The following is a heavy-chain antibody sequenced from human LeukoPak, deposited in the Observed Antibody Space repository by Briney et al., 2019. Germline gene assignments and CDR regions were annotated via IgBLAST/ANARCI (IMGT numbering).Heavy chain of an antibody. CDR2: IWYDGSNE. V-gene: IGHV3-33*01. D-gene: IGHD6-13*01. CDR3: GRARGAYSTSWIDY. Sequence: RRLPWAGAAYSYRIAVMNWHHQNPGKGLEWVAMIWYDGSNEFDGDSVKGRFIISRDDSRNTLYLQMDGLRAEDTAVYFCGRARGAYSTSWIDYWGQGTLVTVSS. J-gene: IGHJ4*02. CDR1: AYSYRIAV.